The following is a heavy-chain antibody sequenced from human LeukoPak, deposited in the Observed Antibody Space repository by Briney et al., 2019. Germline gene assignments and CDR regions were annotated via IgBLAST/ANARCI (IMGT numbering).Heavy chain of an antibody. CDR1: GYSISSGYY. D-gene: IGHD3-16*01. CDR2: IYHSGST. Sequence: SETLSLTCAVSGYSISSGYYWGWIRQPPGKGLEWIGSIYHSGSTYYNPSLKSRVTISVDTSKNQFSLRLSSVTAADTAVYYCARIGAAGYYFDYWGQGTLVTVSS. J-gene: IGHJ4*02. V-gene: IGHV4-38-2*01. CDR3: ARIGAAGYYFDY.